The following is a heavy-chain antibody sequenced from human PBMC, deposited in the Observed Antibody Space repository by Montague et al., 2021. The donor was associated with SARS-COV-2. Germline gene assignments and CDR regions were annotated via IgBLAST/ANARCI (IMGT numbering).Heavy chain of an antibody. CDR1: GFTFSSYA. J-gene: IGHJ4*02. CDR3: AKDPHYDFWSGYYFDY. CDR2: IYSGGSST. D-gene: IGHD3-3*01. Sequence: SLRLSCAASGFTFSSYAMSWVRQAPGKGLEWVSVIYSGGSSTYYADSVKGRFTISRDNSKNTLYLQMNSLRAEDTAVYYCAKDPHYDFWSGYYFDYWGQGTLVIVSS. V-gene: IGHV3-23*03.